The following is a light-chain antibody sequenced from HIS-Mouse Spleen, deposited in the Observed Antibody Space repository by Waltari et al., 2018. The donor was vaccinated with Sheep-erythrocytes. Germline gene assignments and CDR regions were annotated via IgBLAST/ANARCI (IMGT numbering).Light chain of an antibody. CDR2: EDS. CDR1: ALPKQY. CDR3: YSTDSSGNHRV. V-gene: IGLV3-10*01. J-gene: IGLJ1*01. Sequence: SYELTPPPSVSVSPGQTARITCSGAALPKQYAYWYQQKSGQAPVLVIYEDSKRPSGIPERFSGSSSGTMATLTISGAQVEDEADYYCYSTDSSGNHRVFGTGTKVTVL.